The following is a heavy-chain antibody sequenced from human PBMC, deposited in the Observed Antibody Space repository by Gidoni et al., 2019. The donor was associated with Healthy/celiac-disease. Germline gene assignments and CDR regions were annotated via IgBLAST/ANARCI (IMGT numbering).Heavy chain of an antibody. D-gene: IGHD2-15*01. CDR2: ISAYNGTT. V-gene: IGHV1-18*01. J-gene: IGHJ4*02. Sequence: QVQLVQSGAEVKKPGASVKVSCMATGYTVTSYGISWVRQAPGQGLEWMGWISAYNGTTNYAQKLQGRVTMTTDTSTSTAYMELRSLRSDDTAVYYCARPPYCSGGSCYFDYWGQGTLVTVSS. CDR1: GYTVTSYG. CDR3: ARPPYCSGGSCYFDY.